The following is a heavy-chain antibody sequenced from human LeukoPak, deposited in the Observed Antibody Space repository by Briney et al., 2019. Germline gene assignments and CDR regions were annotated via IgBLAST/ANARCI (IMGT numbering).Heavy chain of an antibody. J-gene: IGHJ4*02. CDR1: GFTFSRYW. CDR3: AKVDRGYDKDY. CDR2: IKQDGSEK. Sequence: GGSLRLSCAASGFTFSRYWMSWVRQAPGKGREWVANIKQDGSEKYYVDSVKGRFTISRDNAKNSLYLQMNSLRAEDTAVYYCAKVDRGYDKDYWGQGTLVTVSS. V-gene: IGHV3-7*01. D-gene: IGHD5-18*01.